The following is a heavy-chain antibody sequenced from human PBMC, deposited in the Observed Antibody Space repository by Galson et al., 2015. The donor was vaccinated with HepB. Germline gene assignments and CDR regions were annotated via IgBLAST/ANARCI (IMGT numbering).Heavy chain of an antibody. J-gene: IGHJ6*02. V-gene: IGHV5-51*03. Sequence: QSGAEVKKPGESLKISCKGSGYSFTSYWIGWVRQMPGKGLEWMGIIYPGDSDTRYSPSFQGQVTISADKSISTAYLQWSSLKASDTAMYYCATFTGYYGSGSVNMDVWGQGTTVTVSS. CDR3: ATFTGYYGSGSVNMDV. D-gene: IGHD3-10*01. CDR1: GYSFTSYW. CDR2: IYPGDSDT.